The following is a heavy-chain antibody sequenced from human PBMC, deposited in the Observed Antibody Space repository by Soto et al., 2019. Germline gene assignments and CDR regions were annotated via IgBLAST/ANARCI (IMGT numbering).Heavy chain of an antibody. CDR2: MYNSGTT. CDR3: ARDQDSGYVIKLLYFYNMDV. V-gene: IGHV4-61*01. D-gene: IGHD5-12*01. Sequence: PSETLSLTCTVSGGAVDSNSYYWTWIRQPPGKGLEWIAYMYNSGTTKYNPSLQSRVTISLDTSKNQFSLQLSSVTAADTAVYYCARDQDSGYVIKLLYFYNMDVWGQGTTVT. CDR1: GGAVDSNSYY. J-gene: IGHJ6*02.